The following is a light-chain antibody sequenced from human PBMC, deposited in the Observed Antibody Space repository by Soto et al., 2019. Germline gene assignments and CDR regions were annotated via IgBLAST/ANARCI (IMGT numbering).Light chain of an antibody. CDR1: PSLLHSSVCNC. J-gene: IGKJ4*01. Sequence: ILLLPSPLSLPVAPRAAASISCRSSPSLLHSSVCNCLDWYVQKPGQSPQLLIFLTSTRACGVPYRFSGSGSGTDFSLKISGVEAEDVGLYYCMQALEIPRTFGGGTKVDIK. CDR3: MQALEIPRT. CDR2: LTS. V-gene: IGKV2-28*01.